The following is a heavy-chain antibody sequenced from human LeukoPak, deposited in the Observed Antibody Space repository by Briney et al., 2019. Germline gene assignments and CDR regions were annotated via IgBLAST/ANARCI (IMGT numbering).Heavy chain of an antibody. Sequence: SETLSLTCAVYGGSFSGYYWSWIRQPPGKGLEWIGEINHSGSTNYNPSLKSRVTISVDTFKNQFSLKLSSVTAADTAVYYCARGLRGYYDFWSGYDNWFDPWGQGTLVTVSS. CDR1: GGSFSGYY. CDR2: INHSGST. CDR3: ARGLRGYYDFWSGYDNWFDP. D-gene: IGHD3-3*01. V-gene: IGHV4-34*01. J-gene: IGHJ5*02.